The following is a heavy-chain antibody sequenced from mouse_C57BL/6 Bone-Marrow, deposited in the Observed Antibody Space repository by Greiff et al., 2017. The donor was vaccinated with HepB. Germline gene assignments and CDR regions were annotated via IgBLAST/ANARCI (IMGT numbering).Heavy chain of an antibody. V-gene: IGHV1-81*01. Sequence: VQLQQSGAELARPGASVKLSCKASGYTFTSYGISWVKQRTGQGLEWIGEIYPRSGNTYYNEKFKGKATLTADKYSSTAYMELRSLTSEDSAVYFCARCGHGAWFAYWGQGTLVTVSA. J-gene: IGHJ3*01. CDR2: IYPRSGNT. CDR3: ARCGHGAWFAY. CDR1: GYTFTSYG. D-gene: IGHD1-1*02.